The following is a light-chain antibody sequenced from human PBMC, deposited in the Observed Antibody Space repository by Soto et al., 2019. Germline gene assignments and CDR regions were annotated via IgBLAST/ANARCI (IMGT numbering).Light chain of an antibody. J-gene: IGKJ3*01. CDR1: QSISSY. Sequence: DIQMTKSPSSLSASVGDRVTITCRASQSISSYLNWYQQKPGKAPKLLIYAASSLQSGVPSRFSGSGSGTDFTLTISSLQPDYFATYYCQQSYSTSFGPGTKVDIK. CDR2: AAS. V-gene: IGKV1-39*01. CDR3: QQSYSTS.